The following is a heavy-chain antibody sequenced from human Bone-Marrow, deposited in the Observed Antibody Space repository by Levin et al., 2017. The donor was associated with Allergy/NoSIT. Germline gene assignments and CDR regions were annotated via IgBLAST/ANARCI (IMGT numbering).Heavy chain of an antibody. J-gene: IGHJ5*02. D-gene: IGHD5-18*01. CDR2: MNPNSGNT. CDR1: GYTFTSYD. Sequence: ASVKVSCKASGYTFTSYDINWVRQATGQGLEWMGWMNPNSGNTGYAQKFQGRVTMTRNTSISTAYMELSSLRSEDTAVYYCARGTLPMDTAMVTRYWFDPWGQGTLVTVSS. CDR3: ARGTLPMDTAMVTRYWFDP. V-gene: IGHV1-8*01.